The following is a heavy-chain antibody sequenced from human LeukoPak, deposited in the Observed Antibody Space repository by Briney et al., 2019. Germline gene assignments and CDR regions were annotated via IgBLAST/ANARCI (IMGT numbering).Heavy chain of an antibody. Sequence: PGGSLRLSCAASGFTFSSYSMNWVRQAPGKGLEWVSSISSSSYIYYADSVKGRFTISRDNAKNSLYLQMNSLRAEDTAVYYYARVKTRVFDIWGQGTMVTVSS. CDR1: GFTFSSYS. D-gene: IGHD6-13*01. CDR3: ARVKTRVFDI. J-gene: IGHJ3*02. CDR2: ISSSSYI. V-gene: IGHV3-21*01.